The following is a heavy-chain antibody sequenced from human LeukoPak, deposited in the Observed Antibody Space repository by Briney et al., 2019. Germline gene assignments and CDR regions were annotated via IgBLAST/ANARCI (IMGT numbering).Heavy chain of an antibody. D-gene: IGHD2-8*01. V-gene: IGHV3-23*01. CDR3: AKEVLSSTVGTAVDY. CDR1: GFMFSNHA. J-gene: IGHJ4*02. CDR2: VSGSGGST. Sequence: GGSLRLSCAASGFMFSNHAMTWVRQAPGKGLEWVSVVSGSGGSTYYADSVKGRFTISRDNSKNTLYLQMNSLRAEDTAVYYCAKEVLSSTVGTAVDYWGQGTLVTVSS.